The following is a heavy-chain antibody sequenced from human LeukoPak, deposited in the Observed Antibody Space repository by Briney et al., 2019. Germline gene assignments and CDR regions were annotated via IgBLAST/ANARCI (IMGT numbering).Heavy chain of an antibody. CDR1: GGSISSGIYY. CDR2: IYYSGNT. CDR3: ARHVRQQLPPKAFDY. Sequence: PSETLSLTCTVSGGSISSGIYYWGWIRQPPGKGLEWIGSIYYSGNTYYNPSLKSRVTISVDTSKNRLSLKLNSVTAADTAVYYCARHVRQQLPPKAFDYWGQGTLVTVSS. D-gene: IGHD6-13*01. V-gene: IGHV4-39*01. J-gene: IGHJ4*02.